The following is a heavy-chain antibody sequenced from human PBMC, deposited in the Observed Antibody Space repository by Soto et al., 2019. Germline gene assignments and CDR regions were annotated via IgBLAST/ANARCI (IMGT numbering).Heavy chain of an antibody. CDR3: ARAYSRRPDARDFDY. Sequence: SETLSLTCAVYGGSFSGYYWSWIRQPPGKGLEWIGEINHSGSTNYNPSPKSRVTISVDTSKNQFSLKLSSVTAADTAVYYCARAYSRRPDARDFDYWGQGTLVTVSS. V-gene: IGHV4-34*01. J-gene: IGHJ4*02. CDR2: INHSGST. CDR1: GGSFSGYY. D-gene: IGHD6-13*01.